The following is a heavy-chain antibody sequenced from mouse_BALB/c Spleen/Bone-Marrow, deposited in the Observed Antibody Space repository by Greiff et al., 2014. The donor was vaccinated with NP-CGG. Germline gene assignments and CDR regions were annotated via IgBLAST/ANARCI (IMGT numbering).Heavy chain of an antibody. Sequence: VHLVESGPGQVAPSQSLSITCTVSGFSLTGYGVSWVRQPPGKGLEWLGMIWGDGSTDYNSALKSRLNISKDNSKSQVFLKMSSLQTDDTARYYCARFYYFLDYWGQGTTLTVSS. V-gene: IGHV2-6-7*01. CDR3: ARFYYFLDY. CDR1: GFSLTGYG. D-gene: IGHD1-1*01. J-gene: IGHJ2*01. CDR2: IWGDGST.